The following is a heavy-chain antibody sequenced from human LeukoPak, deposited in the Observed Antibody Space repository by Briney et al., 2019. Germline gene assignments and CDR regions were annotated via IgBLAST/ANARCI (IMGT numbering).Heavy chain of an antibody. D-gene: IGHD1-26*01. J-gene: IGHJ4*02. CDR2: FYYSGFT. CDR3: ARLKVGTTHPDY. Sequence: PSETLSLTCSVSDDSISRSSYYWGWIRQPPGKGLVWIGTFYYSGFTYYNPSLKNRVTISVDTSKNQFSLKLSSVAAEDAAVYDCARLKVGTTHPDYWGQGTLVTVSS. V-gene: IGHV4-39*01. CDR1: DDSISRSSYY.